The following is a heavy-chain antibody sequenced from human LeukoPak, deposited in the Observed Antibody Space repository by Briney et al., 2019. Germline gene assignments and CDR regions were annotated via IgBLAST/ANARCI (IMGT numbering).Heavy chain of an antibody. CDR1: GFTFSSYA. CDR2: ISGSGGST. V-gene: IGHV3-23*01. D-gene: IGHD2-21*02. CDR3: ATSRGSMGDIVVVTAAFDY. J-gene: IGHJ4*02. Sequence: GGSLRLSCAASGFTFSSYAMSWVRQAPGKRLEWVSAISGSGGSTYYADSVKGRFAISRDNSKNTLYLQMNSLRAEDTAVYYCATSRGSMGDIVVVTAAFDYWGQGTLVTVSS.